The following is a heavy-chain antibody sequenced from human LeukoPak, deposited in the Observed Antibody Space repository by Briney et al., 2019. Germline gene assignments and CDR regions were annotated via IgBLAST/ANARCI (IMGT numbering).Heavy chain of an antibody. D-gene: IGHD3-3*01. CDR2: ISAYNGNT. J-gene: IGHJ5*02. V-gene: IGHV1-18*01. CDR3: ARFFDSYDFWSGYWFDP. CDR1: GYTFTSYG. Sequence: ASVKVSCKASGYTFTSYGISWVRQAPGQRLEWMGWISAYNGNTNYAQKLQGRVTMTTDTSTSTAYMELRSLRSDDTAVYYCARFFDSYDFWSGYWFDPWGQGTLVTVSS.